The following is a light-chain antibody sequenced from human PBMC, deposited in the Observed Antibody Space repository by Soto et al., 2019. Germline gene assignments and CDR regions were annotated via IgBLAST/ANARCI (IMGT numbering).Light chain of an antibody. CDR1: QSISSY. V-gene: IGKV1-39*01. CDR2: AAS. J-gene: IGKJ1*01. Sequence: DIQMTQSPSSLSASVGDRVTITCRASQSISSYLNWYQQKPEKAPKLLIYAASTLQFGVPSRFSGSGSGTDFTLTISSLQPEDFATYYCQQSYRSPTFGKGTKVDIK. CDR3: QQSYRSPT.